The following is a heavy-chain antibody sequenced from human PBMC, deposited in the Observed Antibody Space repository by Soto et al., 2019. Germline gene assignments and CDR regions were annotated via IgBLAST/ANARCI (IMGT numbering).Heavy chain of an antibody. CDR3: GGEGGYYWNSDY. V-gene: IGHV3-21*01. D-gene: IGHD3-22*01. Sequence: GGSLRLSCEASGFTFGGNGMNWVRQAPGKGLEWVASISRGSTYIYYADSMKGRFTISRDNTKNSLYLKMNSRRAEDTAVYYCGGEGGYYWNSDYWGRGTLVTVSS. CDR2: ISRGSTYI. J-gene: IGHJ4*02. CDR1: GFTFGGNG.